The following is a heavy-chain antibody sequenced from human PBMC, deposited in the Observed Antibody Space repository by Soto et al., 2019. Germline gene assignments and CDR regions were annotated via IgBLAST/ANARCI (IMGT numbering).Heavy chain of an antibody. J-gene: IGHJ4*02. Sequence: GESLKISCKVSGYDYTTYWIGWVRQMPGKGLEWMGIIYPGDSDTRYNPSFQDRVTISADRSISTAYLQWSSLKASDTAIYFCASGAETSSCSGGSCSYYFDYWGQEPRATFSS. V-gene: IGHV5-51*01. CDR1: GYDYTTYW. D-gene: IGHD2-15*01. CDR2: IYPGDSDT. CDR3: ASGAETSSCSGGSCSYYFDY.